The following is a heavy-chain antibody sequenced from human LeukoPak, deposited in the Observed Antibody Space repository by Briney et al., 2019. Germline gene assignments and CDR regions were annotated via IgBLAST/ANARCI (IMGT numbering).Heavy chain of an antibody. CDR1: GFTVNRTY. J-gene: IGHJ4*02. CDR3: ARGAAGGDFDY. V-gene: IGHV3-66*01. D-gene: IGHD6-13*01. Sequence: GRSLRLSCAASGFTVNRTYMSWVRQAPGRGLEWVSVIYSGGATYYSDSVKGRFTISRDNAKNSLYLQMSSLRVEDTAVYYCARGAAGGDFDYWGQGTLVTVSS. CDR2: IYSGGAT.